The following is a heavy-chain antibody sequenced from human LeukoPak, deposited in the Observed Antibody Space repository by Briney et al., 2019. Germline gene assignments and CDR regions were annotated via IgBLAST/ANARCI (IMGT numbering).Heavy chain of an antibody. CDR3: AKASTTVTTDGYFDY. Sequence: PGGSLRLSCAASGFTFDDYAMHWVRQAPGKGLEWVSGISWNSGSIVYADSVKGRFTISRDNAKNSLYLQMNSLRAEDMALYYCAKASTTVTTDGYFDYWGQGTLVTVSS. CDR2: ISWNSGSI. D-gene: IGHD4-17*01. CDR1: GFTFDDYA. J-gene: IGHJ4*02. V-gene: IGHV3-9*03.